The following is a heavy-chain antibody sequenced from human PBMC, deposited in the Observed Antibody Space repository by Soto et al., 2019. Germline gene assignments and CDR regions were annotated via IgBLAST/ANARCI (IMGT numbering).Heavy chain of an antibody. D-gene: IGHD3-10*01. CDR1: GFTFSSYA. J-gene: IGHJ4*02. V-gene: IGHV3-23*01. CDR2: ISGSGGST. Sequence: GGSLRLSCAASGFTFSSYAMSWVRQAPGKGLEWVSAISGSGGSTYYADSVKGRFTISRDNSKNTLYLQMNSLRAEDTAVYYCANSGIGGNYFDYWGQGTLVTVSS. CDR3: ANSGIGGNYFDY.